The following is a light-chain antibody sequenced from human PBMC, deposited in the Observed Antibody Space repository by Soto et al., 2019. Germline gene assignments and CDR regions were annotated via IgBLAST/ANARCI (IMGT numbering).Light chain of an antibody. CDR2: TDH. CDR3: AAWDGSLDVVL. Sequence: QSVLTQPPSASVTPGQRVTISCSGSSSSIGTNTVNWYRQVPGAAPTLLIYTDHQRPAGVPDRFSASRSGTSASLASSWLQAEDGADYYCAAWDGSLDVVLFGGGTHLNVL. V-gene: IGLV1-44*01. J-gene: IGLJ2*01. CDR1: SSSIGTNT.